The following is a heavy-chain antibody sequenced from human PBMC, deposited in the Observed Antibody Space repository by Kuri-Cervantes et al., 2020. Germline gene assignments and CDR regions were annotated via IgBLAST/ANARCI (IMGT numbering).Heavy chain of an antibody. CDR3: AKRRSYSRIFDY. CDR1: GLTFRSCG. Sequence: GESLKISCAASGLTFRSCGMHWVRQAPGKGLEWVAFIWSDGNNKYYAESVKGRFSISRDNSKNTLYLQMNNLRAEDTAVYYCAKRRSYSRIFDYWGQGTLVTVSS. V-gene: IGHV3-30*02. J-gene: IGHJ4*02. D-gene: IGHD6-13*01. CDR2: IWSDGNNK.